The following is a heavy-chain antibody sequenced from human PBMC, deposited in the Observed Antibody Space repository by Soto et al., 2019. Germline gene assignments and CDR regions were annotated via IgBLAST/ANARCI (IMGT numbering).Heavy chain of an antibody. Sequence: GASVKVSCKTSADIFNNYYMHWVRQAPGQGLEWMGVMTPSDGSTNYAQSFQGRVTMTRDTSTRTVYVELSSLRSEDTAVYYCAKHCGSDCSNGFHICGQGTKVTVSS. CDR1: ADIFNNYY. D-gene: IGHD2-21*02. V-gene: IGHV1-46*02. CDR2: MTPSDGST. CDR3: AKHCGSDCSNGFHI. J-gene: IGHJ3*02.